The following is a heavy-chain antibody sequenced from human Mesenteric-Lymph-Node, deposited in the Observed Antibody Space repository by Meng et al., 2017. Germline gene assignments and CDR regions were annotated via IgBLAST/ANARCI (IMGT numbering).Heavy chain of an antibody. CDR3: ASGLMGSGSYPRDY. J-gene: IGHJ4*02. V-gene: IGHV1-24*01. Sequence: ASVKVSCKVSGYTLTELSMHWVRQAPGKGLEWMGGFDPEDGETIYAQKFQGRVTITADKSTSTAYMELSSLRSEDTAVYYCASGLMGSGSYPRDYWGQGTLVTVSS. CDR2: FDPEDGET. CDR1: GYTLTELS. D-gene: IGHD3-10*01.